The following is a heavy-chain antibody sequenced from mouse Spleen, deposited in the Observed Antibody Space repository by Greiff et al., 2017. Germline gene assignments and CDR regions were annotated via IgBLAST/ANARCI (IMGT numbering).Heavy chain of an antibody. CDR3: TREDGNYWFAY. CDR1: GYTFTSYY. Sequence: VQLQQSGAELVKPGASVKLSCKASGYTFTSYYMYWVKQRPGQGLEWIGEINPSNGGTNFNEKFKSKATLTVDKSSSTAYMQLSSLTSEDSAVYYCTREDGNYWFAYWGQGTLVTVSA. V-gene: IGHV1S81*02. J-gene: IGHJ3*01. D-gene: IGHD2-1*01. CDR2: INPSNGGT.